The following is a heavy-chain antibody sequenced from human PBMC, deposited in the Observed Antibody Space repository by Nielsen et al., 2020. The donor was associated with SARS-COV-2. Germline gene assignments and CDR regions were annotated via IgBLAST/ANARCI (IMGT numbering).Heavy chain of an antibody. J-gene: IGHJ4*02. CDR3: ARSPRADY. CDR2: MNPNSGNT. Sequence: ASVKVSCKASGGTFSSYTISWVRQAPGQGLEWMGWMNPNSGNTGYAQKFQGRVTMTRNTSISTAYMELSSLRSEDTAVYYCARSPRADYWGQGTLVTVSS. CDR1: GGTFSSYT. V-gene: IGHV1-8*02.